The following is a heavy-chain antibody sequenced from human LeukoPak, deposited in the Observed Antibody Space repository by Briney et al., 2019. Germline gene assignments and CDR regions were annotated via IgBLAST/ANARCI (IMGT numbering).Heavy chain of an antibody. Sequence: GGSLRLSCAASGFTFSSYGMHWVRQAPGKGLEWVAFIRYDGSNKYYADSVKGRFTISRDNSKNTLYLQMNSLRAEDTAVYYCAKAADYGDYENYFDYWGQGTLVTVSS. J-gene: IGHJ4*02. CDR1: GFTFSSYG. D-gene: IGHD4-17*01. CDR3: AKAADYGDYENYFDY. V-gene: IGHV3-30*02. CDR2: IRYDGSNK.